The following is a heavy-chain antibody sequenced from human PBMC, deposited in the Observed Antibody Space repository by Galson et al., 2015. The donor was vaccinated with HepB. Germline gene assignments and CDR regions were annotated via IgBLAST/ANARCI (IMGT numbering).Heavy chain of an antibody. J-gene: IGHJ4*02. CDR1: GFTVSNTY. D-gene: IGHD2-15*01. Sequence: SLRLSCAASGFTVSNTYMNWVRQAPGKGLEWVSVIYSGGATYYADSVKCRFTISRANSKNTLYLHVNNLRAEDTAVYYCASPFCTGGSCYPLCYWGQGTLVTVSS. CDR2: IYSGGAT. CDR3: ASPFCTGGSCYPLCY. V-gene: IGHV3-53*01.